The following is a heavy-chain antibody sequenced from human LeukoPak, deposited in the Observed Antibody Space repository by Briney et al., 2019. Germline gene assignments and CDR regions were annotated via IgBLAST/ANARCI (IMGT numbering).Heavy chain of an antibody. CDR1: GGSISRSSYY. CDR2: IYYSETT. Sequence: SETLSLTCSVSGGSISRSSYYWGWIRQPPGKGLEWIGSIYYSETTYHNPSLKSRVTISVDTSKNQFSLKLSSVTASDTAVYYCAREYCSENSGYTWVERPLWFDYYMDVCGKGTTVTVSS. J-gene: IGHJ6*03. V-gene: IGHV4-39*02. D-gene: IGHD2-15*01. CDR3: AREYCSENSGYTWVERPLWFDYYMDV.